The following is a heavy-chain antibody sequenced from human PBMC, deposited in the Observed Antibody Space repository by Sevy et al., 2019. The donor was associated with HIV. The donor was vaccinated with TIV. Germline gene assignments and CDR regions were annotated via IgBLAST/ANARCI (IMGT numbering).Heavy chain of an antibody. V-gene: IGHV4-59*01. D-gene: IGHD3-9*01. Sequence: SETLSLICTVSGGSINSFYWNWIRQSPGKGLEWIGYVDDSGRTNSNPSLKSRVTISKDMSQNQVSLKLTSMIAADTAVYYWAREVYDIMTGYSGGMDVWGQGTTVTVSS. J-gene: IGHJ6*02. CDR3: AREVYDIMTGYSGGMDV. CDR2: VDDSGRT. CDR1: GGSINSFY.